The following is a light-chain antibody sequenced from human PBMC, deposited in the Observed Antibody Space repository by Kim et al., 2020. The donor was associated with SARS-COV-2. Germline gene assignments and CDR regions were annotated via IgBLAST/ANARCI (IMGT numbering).Light chain of an antibody. V-gene: IGLV1-44*01. CDR1: SSNIGSNT. Sequence: QRVTLSGSGSSSNIGSNTVNWYQQLPGTAPQLLIYSNNQRPSGVPDRFSGSKSGTSASLAISGLQSEDEADYYCAAWDDSLNGYVVFGGGTQLTVL. CDR2: SNN. CDR3: AAWDDSLNGYVV. J-gene: IGLJ2*01.